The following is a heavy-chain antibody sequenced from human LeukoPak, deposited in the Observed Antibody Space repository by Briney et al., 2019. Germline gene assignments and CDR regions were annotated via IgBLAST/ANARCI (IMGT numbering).Heavy chain of an antibody. CDR3: ARGVSGGVFYYYYYMDV. CDR1: GYTFTGYY. V-gene: IGHV1-2*02. CDR2: INPNSGGT. Sequence: ASVKVSCKASGYTFTGYYMHWVRQAPGQGLEWMGWINPNSGGTNYAQKFQGRVTMTRDTSISTAYMELSRLRSDDTAVYYCARGVSGGVFYYYYYMDVWGNGTTVTVSS. J-gene: IGHJ6*03. D-gene: IGHD2-15*01.